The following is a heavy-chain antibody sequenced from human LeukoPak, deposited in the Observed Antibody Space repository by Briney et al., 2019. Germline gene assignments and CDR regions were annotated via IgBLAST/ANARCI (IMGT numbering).Heavy chain of an antibody. CDR3: AKKAHSSTWSNFDY. D-gene: IGHD6-13*01. J-gene: IGHJ4*02. CDR2: ISGNGDST. Sequence: GGSLRLSCAASGPTFSSYAMAWVRQAPGKGLEWVSAISGNGDSTYYAGSVKGRFTISRDNSKNTLYLQMNSLRAEDTAVYYCAKKAHSSTWSNFDYWGQGTLVTVSS. CDR1: GPTFSSYA. V-gene: IGHV3-23*01.